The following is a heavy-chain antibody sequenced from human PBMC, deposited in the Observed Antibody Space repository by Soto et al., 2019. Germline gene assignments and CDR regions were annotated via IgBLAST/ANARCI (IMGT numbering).Heavy chain of an antibody. D-gene: IGHD2-2*01. J-gene: IGHJ6*02. CDR1: GYTFTSYG. CDR2: ISAYNGNT. Sequence: ASVKVSCKASGYTFTSYGISWVRQALGQGLEWMGWISAYNGNTNYAQKLQGRVTMTTDTSTSTAYMELRSLRSDDTAVYYCAREGSEYQLLPLFYYYYGMDVWGQGTTVTVSS. V-gene: IGHV1-18*01. CDR3: AREGSEYQLLPLFYYYYGMDV.